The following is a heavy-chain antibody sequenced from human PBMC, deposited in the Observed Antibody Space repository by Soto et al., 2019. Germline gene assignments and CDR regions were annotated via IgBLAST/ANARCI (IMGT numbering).Heavy chain of an antibody. CDR2: ISSSSSVI. V-gene: IGHV3-48*01. CDR1: GFILSGCA. J-gene: IGHJ6*03. Sequence: EVQLVESGGGLVQPGGTLRHSCATTGFILSGCAMNWVRQAPGKGLEWVSYISSSSSVIDYADSVKGRFTVSRDNARNSLYLQMNSLRAEDTAVYYCARDLSWGSNWYYYMDVWGKGTTVTVSS. D-gene: IGHD7-27*01. CDR3: ARDLSWGSNWYYYMDV.